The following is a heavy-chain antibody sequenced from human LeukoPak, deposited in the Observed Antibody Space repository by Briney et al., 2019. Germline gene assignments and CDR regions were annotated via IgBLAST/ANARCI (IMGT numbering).Heavy chain of an antibody. Sequence: SETLSLTCAVYGGSFSGYYWSWIRQPPGKGLEWIWEINHSGSTNYNPSLKSRVTISLDTSKNQFSLKLSSVTAADTAVYYCARVDRGVILYYYYMDVWSKGTTVTVSS. CDR1: GGSFSGYY. D-gene: IGHD3-10*01. CDR3: ARVDRGVILYYYYMDV. J-gene: IGHJ6*03. CDR2: INHSGST. V-gene: IGHV4-34*01.